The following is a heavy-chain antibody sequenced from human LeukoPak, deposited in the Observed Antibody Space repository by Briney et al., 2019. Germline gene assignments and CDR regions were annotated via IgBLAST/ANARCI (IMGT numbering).Heavy chain of an antibody. CDR3: ARDLPFDV. CDR1: GGSISNSY. Sequence: SETLSLTCTVSGGSISNSYWNWIRQPPGKGLEWIGYINYSGSTNYNPSLKSRVTISLDTSKSQFSLKLSSVTAADTAVYFCARDLPFDVWGQGTMVTVSS. J-gene: IGHJ3*01. V-gene: IGHV4-59*01. CDR2: INYSGST.